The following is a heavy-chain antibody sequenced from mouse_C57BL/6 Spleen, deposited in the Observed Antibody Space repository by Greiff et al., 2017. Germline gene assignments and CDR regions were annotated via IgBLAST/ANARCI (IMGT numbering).Heavy chain of an antibody. CDR3: ASTFSCYDAMDD. CDR2: IYPGSGST. J-gene: IGHJ4*01. D-gene: IGHD5-1*01. CDR1: GYTFTSYW. Sequence: QVQLQQPGAELVKPGASVKMSCKASGYTFTSYWITWVKQRPGQGLEWIGDIYPGSGSTNYNEKFKSKATLTVDTSSSTAYMQLSSLTSEDAAVYYCASTFSCYDAMDDWGQGTSVTVSS. V-gene: IGHV1-55*01.